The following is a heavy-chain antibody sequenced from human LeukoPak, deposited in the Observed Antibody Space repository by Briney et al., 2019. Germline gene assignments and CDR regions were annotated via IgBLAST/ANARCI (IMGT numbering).Heavy chain of an antibody. Sequence: GGSLRLSCAASGFTFSGSAMHWVRQASGKGLEWVGRIRSKANSYATAYAASVTGRFTISRDDSKNTAYLQMNSLKTEDTAVYYCTRVFPENHNWNYYYYGMDVWGQGTTVTVSS. CDR3: TRVFPENHNWNYYYYGMDV. CDR2: IRSKANSYAT. V-gene: IGHV3-73*01. CDR1: GFTFSGSA. D-gene: IGHD1-20*01. J-gene: IGHJ6*02.